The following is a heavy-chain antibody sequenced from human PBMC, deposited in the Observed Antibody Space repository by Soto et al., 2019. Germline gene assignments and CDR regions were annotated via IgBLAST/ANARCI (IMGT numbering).Heavy chain of an antibody. V-gene: IGHV1-69*10. CDR1: GGTFNSFP. D-gene: IGHD2-8*01. Sequence: ASVKVSCKVSGGTFNSFPISWVRQAPGQGLEWIGGIVPVFGIANYAQEFLGRVTITADRASTTSYMELNSLTSDDTAVYYCAKEKKSRAQEWALDFWGQGTLVNVSS. J-gene: IGHJ4*02. CDR3: AKEKKSRAQEWALDF. CDR2: IVPVFGIA.